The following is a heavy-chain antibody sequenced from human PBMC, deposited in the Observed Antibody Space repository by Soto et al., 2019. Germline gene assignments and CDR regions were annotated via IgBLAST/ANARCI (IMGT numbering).Heavy chain of an antibody. CDR3: ARHYDSSGRRGYCDY. CDR2: ISYDGSNK. CDR1: GFTFSSYA. V-gene: IGHV3-30-3*01. J-gene: IGHJ4*02. D-gene: IGHD3-22*01. Sequence: GGSLRLSFAACGFTFSSYAMHWVRQAPGKGLEWVAVISYDGSNKYYADSVKGRFTISRDNSKNTLYLQMNSLRAEDTAVYYCARHYDSSGRRGYCDYWGQGTLVTVSS.